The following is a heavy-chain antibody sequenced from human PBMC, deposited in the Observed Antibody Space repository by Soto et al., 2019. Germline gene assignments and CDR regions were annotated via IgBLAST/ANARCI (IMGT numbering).Heavy chain of an antibody. V-gene: IGHV4-30-4*08. D-gene: IGHD6-6*01. CDR1: GGSVNSAY. Sequence: QVQLQEMGPGLVNPSQTLTITCTVSGGSVNSAYWSWIRQPPGQGLEWMGNIYHTGRTFYNPSVKSRVANSIDTSKPLYTLKVRSVTAADTAVYYCARTDAYNSSFFNSWGQGTVVTVSS. CDR2: IYHTGRT. CDR3: ARTDAYNSSFFNS. J-gene: IGHJ4*02.